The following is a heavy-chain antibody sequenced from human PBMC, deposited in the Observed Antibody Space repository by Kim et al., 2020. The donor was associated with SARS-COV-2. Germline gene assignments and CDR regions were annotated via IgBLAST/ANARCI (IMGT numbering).Heavy chain of an antibody. Sequence: GGSLRLSCAASGFTFSSYAMHWVRQAPGKGLEWVAVISYDGSNKYYADSVKGRFTISRDNSKNTLYLQMNSLRAEDTAVYYCARAHFKARYSSSWYYFDYWGQGTLVTVSS. D-gene: IGHD6-13*01. CDR3: ARAHFKARYSSSWYYFDY. CDR2: ISYDGSNK. CDR1: GFTFSSYA. J-gene: IGHJ4*02. V-gene: IGHV3-30*04.